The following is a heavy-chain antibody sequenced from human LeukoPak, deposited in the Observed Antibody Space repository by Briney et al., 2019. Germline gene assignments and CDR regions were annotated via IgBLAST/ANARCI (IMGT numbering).Heavy chain of an antibody. J-gene: IGHJ4*02. CDR3: ARGGNSPGDY. CDR2: INSAGSTT. Sequence: GGSLRLSCAASGFTFSSYWMYWVRHAPGKGLVWVSRINSAGSTTTYADSVKGRFTISRDNAKNTLYLQMNSLRAEDTAVYYCARGGNSPGDYWGQGTLVTVSS. V-gene: IGHV3-74*01. D-gene: IGHD4-23*01. CDR1: GFTFSSYW.